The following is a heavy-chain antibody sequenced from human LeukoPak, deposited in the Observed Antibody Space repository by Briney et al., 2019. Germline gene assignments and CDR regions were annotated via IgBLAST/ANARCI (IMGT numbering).Heavy chain of an antibody. J-gene: IGHJ3*02. Sequence: GGSLRLSCAASGFPFSKYTMNWVRRAPGKGLEWVSLITSSSTYVESADSVKGRFTISRDNAKNTLYLQMNSLRAEDTAVYYCAAGYDSPSFDIWGQGTMVTVSS. V-gene: IGHV3-21*01. CDR2: ITSSSTYV. D-gene: IGHD3-22*01. CDR1: GFPFSKYT. CDR3: AAGYDSPSFDI.